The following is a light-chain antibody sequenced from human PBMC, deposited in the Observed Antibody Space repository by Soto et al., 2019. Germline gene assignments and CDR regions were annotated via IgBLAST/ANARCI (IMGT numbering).Light chain of an antibody. CDR3: QQGSAWPYT. CDR1: QSVSSS. V-gene: IGKV3-11*01. CDR2: DAS. Sequence: EIVLTQSPATLSVSPGDRVTLSCRASQSVSSSLAWYQQKSGQAPWLLVYDASKRATGIPARFSGSGSGTDFTLTISSLEPEDSAVYYCQQGSAWPYTFGQGTKLEIK. J-gene: IGKJ2*01.